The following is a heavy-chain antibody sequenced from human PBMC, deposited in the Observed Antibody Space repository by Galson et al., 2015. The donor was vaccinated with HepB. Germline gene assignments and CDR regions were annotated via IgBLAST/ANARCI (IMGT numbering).Heavy chain of an antibody. CDR2: IYPGDSDT. D-gene: IGHD2-2*01. CDR3: ARTDIVVVPAAPHGYYYYYMDV. V-gene: IGHV5-51*03. Sequence: QSGAEVKKPGESLKISCKGSGSSFTSYWIGWVRQMPGKGLEWMGIIYPGDSDTRYSPSLQGQVTISADKSISTAYLQWSSLKASDTAMYYCARTDIVVVPAAPHGYYYYYMDVWGKGTTVTVSS. J-gene: IGHJ6*03. CDR1: GSSFTSYW.